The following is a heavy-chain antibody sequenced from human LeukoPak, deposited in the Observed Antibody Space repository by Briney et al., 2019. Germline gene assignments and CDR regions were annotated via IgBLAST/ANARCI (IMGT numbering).Heavy chain of an antibody. J-gene: IGHJ4*02. CDR1: GGSFSGYY. CDR3: ASTSSGWHRLSDY. V-gene: IGHV4-34*01. D-gene: IGHD6-19*01. Sequence: PSETLSLTCAVYGGSFSGYYWSWIRQPPGKGLEWIGEINHSGSTNYNPSLKSRVTISVDTSKNQFSLKLSSVTAADTAVYYCASTSSGWHRLSDYWGQGTLVTVSS. CDR2: INHSGST.